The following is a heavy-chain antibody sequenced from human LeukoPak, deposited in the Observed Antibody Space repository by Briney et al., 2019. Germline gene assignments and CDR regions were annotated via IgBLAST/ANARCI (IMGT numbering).Heavy chain of an antibody. Sequence: GGSLRLSCAASGFTFSSYGMHWVRQAPGKGLEWVSTIYSGGSTYYADSVKGRFTISRDTSKNTLYLQMNSLRGEDTAVYYCARNGYTSGWYRNWGQGTLVTVSS. CDR2: IYSGGST. CDR1: GFTFSSYG. J-gene: IGHJ4*02. D-gene: IGHD6-19*01. V-gene: IGHV3-NL1*01. CDR3: ARNGYTSGWYRN.